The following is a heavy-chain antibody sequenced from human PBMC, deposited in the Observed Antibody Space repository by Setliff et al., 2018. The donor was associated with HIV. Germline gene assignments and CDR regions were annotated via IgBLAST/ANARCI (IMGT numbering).Heavy chain of an antibody. V-gene: IGHV4-38-2*02. D-gene: IGHD2-2*01. CDR2: IYSTGRT. J-gene: IGHJ4*02. CDR1: GYSITNGNH. Sequence: SETLSLTCLVFGYSITNGNHWGWIRQSPGKGLEWIGSIYSTGRTFYNPSHESRLTLSVDAAKNRFSLRLTSVTAADTAVYYCARDRAMRFSNSPSFNYFDVWGQGALVTVSS. CDR3: ARDRAMRFSNSPSFNYFDV.